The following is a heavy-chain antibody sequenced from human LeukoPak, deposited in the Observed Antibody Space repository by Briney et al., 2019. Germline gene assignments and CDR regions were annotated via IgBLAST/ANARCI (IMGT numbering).Heavy chain of an antibody. CDR2: ISSSGSTI. CDR3: ARDLILADSSGSSAHDY. J-gene: IGHJ4*02. V-gene: IGHV3-11*04. D-gene: IGHD2-15*01. CDR1: GFTFSDYY. Sequence: PGGSLRLSCAASGFTFSDYYMSWIRQAPGKGLEWVSYISSSGSTIYYADSVKGRFTISRDNAKNSLYLQMNSLRDEDTAVYYCARDLILADSSGSSAHDYWGQGTLVTVSS.